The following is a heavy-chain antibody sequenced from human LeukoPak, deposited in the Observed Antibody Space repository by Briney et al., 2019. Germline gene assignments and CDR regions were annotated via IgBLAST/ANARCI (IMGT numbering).Heavy chain of an antibody. J-gene: IGHJ6*03. V-gene: IGHV3-23*01. CDR3: AKDLRSGWYDYYFYYIDV. CDR2: VPGSGPNT. CDR1: GFTFSNYA. Sequence: PGGSLRLSCAASGFTFSNYAMSWIRQTPGKRLEWVSTVPGSGPNTYYADSVKGRFTISRDNSQNTLYLQMYRLRAEDTAVYYCAKDLRSGWYDYYFYYIDVWGKGTTVTVS. D-gene: IGHD6-19*01.